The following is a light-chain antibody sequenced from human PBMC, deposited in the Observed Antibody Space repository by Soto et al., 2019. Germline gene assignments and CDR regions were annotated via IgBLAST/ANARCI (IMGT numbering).Light chain of an antibody. J-gene: IGKJ1*01. V-gene: IGKV3-20*01. CDR2: AAS. CDR1: QNLSSGY. Sequence: EIVLTQSPGTLSLSPGERATLSCRASQNLSSGYLAWYQQKPGQAPRILIYAASSRATGIPDRFSGSGSGTDLSLTISRLEPEDFAVYYCQQYDTSPRTFGQGTKVEI. CDR3: QQYDTSPRT.